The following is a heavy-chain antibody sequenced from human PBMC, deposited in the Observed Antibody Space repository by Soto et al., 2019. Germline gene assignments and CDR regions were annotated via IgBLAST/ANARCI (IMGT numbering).Heavy chain of an antibody. J-gene: IGHJ4*02. CDR2: ISSSGDLK. CDR1: GFTFSPYS. D-gene: IGHD3-3*01. CDR3: ARDRSTALGVVTPIDH. Sequence: EVRLVESGGGLVQPGGSLRLSCEASGFTFSPYSMNWVRQVPGKGLEWISYISSSGDLKYYAESVRGRFTISRDNFKNLLFLQMDSLRDDDTAMYFCARDRSTALGVVTPIDHWGQGTLVTVSS. V-gene: IGHV3-48*02.